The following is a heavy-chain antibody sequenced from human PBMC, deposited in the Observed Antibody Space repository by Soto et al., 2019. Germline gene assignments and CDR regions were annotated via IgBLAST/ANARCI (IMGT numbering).Heavy chain of an antibody. D-gene: IGHD4-4*01. J-gene: IGHJ5*02. CDR3: AGDPDSHYNDSHASSYP. V-gene: IGHV1-69*04. Sequence: ASVKVSCKASGNTIPTYAIHWVRQAPGQRLEWMGRIIPIIGITNYAQKFQGRVTISADKFTGTAYMELTGLRSDDTAVYYCAGDPDSHYNDSHASSYPWGQGTLVTVSS. CDR2: IIPIIGIT. CDR1: GNTIPTYA.